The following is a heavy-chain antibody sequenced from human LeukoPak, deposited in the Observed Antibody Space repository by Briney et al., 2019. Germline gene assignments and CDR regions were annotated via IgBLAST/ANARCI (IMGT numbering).Heavy chain of an antibody. D-gene: IGHD3-22*01. CDR1: GFTFSTYW. CDR3: ARDLYYYDSSDAFDI. V-gene: IGHV3-7*01. J-gene: IGHJ3*02. Sequence: GGSLRLSCTASGFTFSTYWMSWVRQAPGKGLEWVANIKQDGSAKYYVDSVKGRFTIARDNSKNTLYLQMNSLRAEDTAVYYCARDLYYYDSSDAFDIWGQGTMVTVSS. CDR2: IKQDGSAK.